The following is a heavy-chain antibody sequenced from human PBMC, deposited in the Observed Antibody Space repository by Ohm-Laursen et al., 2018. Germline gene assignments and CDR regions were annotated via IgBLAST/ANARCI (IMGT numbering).Heavy chain of an antibody. Sequence: SLRLSCAASGFTFSSYGMHWVRQAPGKGLEWVAVISYDGSNKYYADPVKGRFTISRDNSKNTLYLQMNSLRAEDTAVYYCAKGGKGYDFWSGWPGYYYYGMDVWGQGTTVTVSS. CDR3: AKGGKGYDFWSGWPGYYYYGMDV. J-gene: IGHJ6*02. D-gene: IGHD3-3*01. CDR1: GFTFSSYG. V-gene: IGHV3-30*18. CDR2: ISYDGSNK.